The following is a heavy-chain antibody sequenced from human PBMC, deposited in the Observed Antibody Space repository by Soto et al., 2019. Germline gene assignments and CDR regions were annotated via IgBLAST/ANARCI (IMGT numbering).Heavy chain of an antibody. CDR2: MSPNNGHT. CDR3: ARDYGGNSGWFDP. D-gene: IGHD4-17*01. J-gene: IGHJ5*02. CDR1: GYTFTSYD. Sequence: QVQLVQSGAEVKKPGASVKVSCKASGYTFTSYDLNWVRQATGQGLEWVGWMSPNNGHTGYAQKFQGRVTMTRDTCISTAYMELSSLTSEDTAVYYCARDYGGNSGWFDPWGQGTLVTVSS. V-gene: IGHV1-8*01.